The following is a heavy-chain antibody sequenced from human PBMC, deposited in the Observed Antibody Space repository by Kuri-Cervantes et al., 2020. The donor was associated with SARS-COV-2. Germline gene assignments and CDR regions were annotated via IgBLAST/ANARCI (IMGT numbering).Heavy chain of an antibody. Sequence: GGSLRLSCTASGFTFGDYAMSWVRQAPGKGLEWVGFIRSKAYGGTTEYAASVKGRFTISRDGSKSIAYLQMNSLKTEDTAVYYCTTLDFWSGYYFYYWGQGTLVTVSS. J-gene: IGHJ4*02. D-gene: IGHD3-3*01. V-gene: IGHV3-49*04. CDR3: TTLDFWSGYYFYY. CDR1: GFTFGDYA. CDR2: IRSKAYGGTT.